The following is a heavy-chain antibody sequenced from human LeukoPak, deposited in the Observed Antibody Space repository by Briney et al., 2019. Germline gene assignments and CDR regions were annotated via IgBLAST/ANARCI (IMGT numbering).Heavy chain of an antibody. D-gene: IGHD5-18*01. J-gene: IGHJ4*02. CDR2: IIPIFGTA. CDR3: ARGIGYSYGLFDY. CDR1: GGTFSSYA. V-gene: IGHV1-69*05. Sequence: SVKVSCKASGGTFSSYAISWVRQAPGQGLEWMGRIIPIFGTANYAQKFQGRVTITTDESTSTAYMELSSLRSEDTAVYYCARGIGYSYGLFDYWGLGTLVTVSS.